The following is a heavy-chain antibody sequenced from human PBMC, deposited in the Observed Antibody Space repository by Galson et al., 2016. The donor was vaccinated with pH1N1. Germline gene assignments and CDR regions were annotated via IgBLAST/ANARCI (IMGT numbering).Heavy chain of an antibody. CDR2: IYTSGGT. CDR1: GGSINSDSYY. D-gene: IGHD1-26*01. Sequence: TLSLTCTVSGGSINSDSYYWSWIRQPAGKGLEWIGRIYTSGGTNYNPSLKSRVTISVDTSKNPFSLKLSSVTAADTAVYYCARDAAHTGTYYVAFDTWGQGTIVTVSS. V-gene: IGHV4-61*02. J-gene: IGHJ3*02. CDR3: ARDAAHTGTYYVAFDT.